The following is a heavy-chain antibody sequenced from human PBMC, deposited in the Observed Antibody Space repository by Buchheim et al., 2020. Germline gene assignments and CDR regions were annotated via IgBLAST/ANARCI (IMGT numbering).Heavy chain of an antibody. J-gene: IGHJ6*02. V-gene: IGHV3-30-3*01. CDR3: ARDWAYYGSGSISYYYYGMDV. Sequence: QVQLVESGGGVVQPGRSLRLSCAASGFTFSSYAMHWVRQAPGKGLEWVAVISYDGSNKYYADSVKGRFTISRDNSKKPLYLQMNSLRAEDTAVYYCARDWAYYGSGSISYYYYGMDVWGQGTT. D-gene: IGHD3-10*01. CDR1: GFTFSSYA. CDR2: ISYDGSNK.